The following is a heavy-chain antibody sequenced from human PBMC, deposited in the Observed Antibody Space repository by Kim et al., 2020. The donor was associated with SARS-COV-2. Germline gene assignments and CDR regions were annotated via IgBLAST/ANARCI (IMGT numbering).Heavy chain of an antibody. Sequence: GGSLRLSCTASGFTFSSYAMHWVRQAPGKGLEWVAVISYDGSNKYYADSVKGRFTISRDNSKNTLYLQMNSLRAEDTAVYYCARDYPLYYYGSSGSSGMDVWGQGAPGTVSS. CDR2: ISYDGSNK. CDR1: GFTFSSYA. D-gene: IGHD3-22*01. CDR3: ARDYPLYYYGSSGSSGMDV. J-gene: IGHJ6*02. V-gene: IGHV3-30*04.